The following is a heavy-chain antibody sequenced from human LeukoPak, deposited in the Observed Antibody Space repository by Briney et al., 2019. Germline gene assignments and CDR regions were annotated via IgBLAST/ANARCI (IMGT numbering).Heavy chain of an antibody. CDR3: ARQTGYFDL. J-gene: IGHJ2*01. Sequence: GESLKISCKGSGYSFNTYWSGWVRQTPGKGLEWMGNIYPGDSYTKYSPSFQGQVTISAAKSITTAYLQWNSLKASDTAIYYCARQTGYFDLWGRGTLVTVSS. V-gene: IGHV5-51*01. CDR2: IYPGDSYT. CDR1: GYSFNTYW.